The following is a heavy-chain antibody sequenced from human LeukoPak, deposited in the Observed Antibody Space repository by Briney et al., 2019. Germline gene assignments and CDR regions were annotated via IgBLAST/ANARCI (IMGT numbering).Heavy chain of an antibody. CDR3: EKDMNYGWGKGNYGMDV. D-gene: IGHD3-10*01. Sequence: GRSLRLTCAASGFTFDDYAMHWVRQAPGKGLEWVSGISWNSGSIGYADSVKGRFTISRDNAKNSLYLQMNSLRAEDTALYYCEKDMNYGWGKGNYGMDVGGKGTRVTVSS. J-gene: IGHJ6*04. V-gene: IGHV3-9*01. CDR1: GFTFDDYA. CDR2: ISWNSGSI.